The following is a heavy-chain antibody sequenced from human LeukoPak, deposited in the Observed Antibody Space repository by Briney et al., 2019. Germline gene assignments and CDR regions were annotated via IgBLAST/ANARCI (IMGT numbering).Heavy chain of an antibody. CDR1: GFSVSSNY. J-gene: IGHJ6*02. CDR3: ASVYKHGMDV. Sequence: GGSLRLSCGASGFSVSSNYLSWVRQAPGKGLEWVSVIYSGGSTYYADSVKGRFTISRDNSKNTLYLQMDSLRAEDTAVYYCASVYKHGMDVWGQGTTVIVSS. V-gene: IGHV3-53*01. D-gene: IGHD5-24*01. CDR2: IYSGGST.